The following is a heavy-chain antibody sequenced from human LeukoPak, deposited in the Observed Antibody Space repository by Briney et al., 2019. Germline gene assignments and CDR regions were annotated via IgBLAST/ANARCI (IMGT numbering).Heavy chain of an antibody. Sequence: GGSLRHSCATSGFTFSSYAMSWVRQAPAKGLEWVSAISGSGGSIYYADSVKGRFTISRDNSQNTLYLQMNSLRAEDTAVYYCAKVAGKPSSGPSRFDPWGQGTLVTVSS. V-gene: IGHV3-23*01. CDR1: GFTFSSYA. CDR2: ISGSGGSI. D-gene: IGHD6-19*01. J-gene: IGHJ5*02. CDR3: AKVAGKPSSGPSRFDP.